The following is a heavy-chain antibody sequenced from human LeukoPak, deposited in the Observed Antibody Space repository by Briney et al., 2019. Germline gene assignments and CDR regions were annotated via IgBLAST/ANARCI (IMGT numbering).Heavy chain of an antibody. V-gene: IGHV4-34*01. CDR2: INHSGST. CDR1: GGSFSGYY. J-gene: IGHJ5*02. Sequence: SETLSLTCAVYGGSFSGYYWSWIRQPPGKGLELIGEINHSGSTNYNPSLKSRVTISVDTSKNQFSLKLSSVTAADTAVYYCARGLRSVDRYRGYNWFDPWGQGTLVTVSS. D-gene: IGHD1-26*01. CDR3: ARGLRSVDRYRGYNWFDP.